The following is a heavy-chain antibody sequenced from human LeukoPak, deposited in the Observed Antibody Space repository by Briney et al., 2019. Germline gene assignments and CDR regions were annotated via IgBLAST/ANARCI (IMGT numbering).Heavy chain of an antibody. Sequence: PGGSLRLSCAASGFIFSSYAMSWVRQAPGKGLEWVSYINIDSITVNYADSVKGRFTISRDNAKNSLYLQMNSLRAEDTAVYYCSTAKFDNWGQGTLVTVSS. CDR2: INIDSITV. CDR3: STAKFDN. V-gene: IGHV3-48*01. J-gene: IGHJ4*02. CDR1: GFIFSSYA.